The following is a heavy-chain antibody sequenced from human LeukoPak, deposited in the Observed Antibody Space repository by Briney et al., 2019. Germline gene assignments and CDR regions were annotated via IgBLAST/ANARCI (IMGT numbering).Heavy chain of an antibody. CDR2: IYHSRSA. CDR1: GASISGYY. D-gene: IGHD6-19*01. J-gene: IGHJ3*02. CDR3: ARHNSGWYGRGAFDI. V-gene: IGHV4-59*08. Sequence: KSSETLSLTCTVSGASISGYYWSWIRQPPGKGLEWIGYIYHSRSASYNPSLKSRVTISVDTAKNHISLKLSSVTAADTAVYYCARHNSGWYGRGAFDIWGQGTMVTVSS.